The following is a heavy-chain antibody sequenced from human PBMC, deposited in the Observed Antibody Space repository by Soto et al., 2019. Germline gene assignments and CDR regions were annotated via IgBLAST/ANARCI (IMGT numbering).Heavy chain of an antibody. Sequence: SETLSLTCTVSGGSISSYYWSWIRQPPGKGLEWIGYIYYSGSTNYNPSLKSRVTISVDTSKNQFSLKLSPVTAADTAVYYCARGPFHSYYDFWSGYYSRTNYYFDYWGQGTLVTVSS. D-gene: IGHD3-3*01. J-gene: IGHJ4*02. V-gene: IGHV4-59*01. CDR2: IYYSGST. CDR1: GGSISSYY. CDR3: ARGPFHSYYDFWSGYYSRTNYYFDY.